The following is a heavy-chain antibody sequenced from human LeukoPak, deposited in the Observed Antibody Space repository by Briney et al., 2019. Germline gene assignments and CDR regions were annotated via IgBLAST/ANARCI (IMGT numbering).Heavy chain of an antibody. Sequence: PGGSLRLSCAASGFTFSSYSMNWVRQAPGKGLEWVSSISSSSSYIYYADSVKGRFTISRDNAKNSLYLQMNSLRAEDTAVYYCARDRPLAIFGVAEDTDDAFDIWGQGTMVTVSS. D-gene: IGHD3-3*01. J-gene: IGHJ3*02. CDR3: ARDRPLAIFGVAEDTDDAFDI. CDR1: GFTFSSYS. CDR2: ISSSSSYI. V-gene: IGHV3-21*01.